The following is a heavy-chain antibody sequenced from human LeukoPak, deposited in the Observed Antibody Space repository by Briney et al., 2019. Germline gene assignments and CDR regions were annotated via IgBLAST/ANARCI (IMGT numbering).Heavy chain of an antibody. V-gene: IGHV4-59*12. J-gene: IGHJ4*02. Sequence: SETLSLTCTVSGGSISSYYWSWIRQPPGKGLEWIGYIYYSGSTNYNPSLKSRVTISVDTSKNQFSLKLSSVTAADTAVYYCASRKGVTTVPPYDYWGQGTLVTVSS. CDR3: ASRKGVTTVPPYDY. CDR2: IYYSGST. D-gene: IGHD4-17*01. CDR1: GGSISSYY.